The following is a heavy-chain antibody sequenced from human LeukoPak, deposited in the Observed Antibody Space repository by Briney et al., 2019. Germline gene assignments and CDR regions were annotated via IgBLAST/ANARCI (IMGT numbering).Heavy chain of an antibody. J-gene: IGHJ4*02. D-gene: IGHD2-8*01. CDR3: AKDLLYRYFDY. Sequence: GGSLRLACAAAGFTFSSYAMSWVRQAPGKGQEWGSAISGSGGSTYYADSVKGRFTISRDNSKNTLYLQMNSLRAEDTAVYYCAKDLLYRYFDYWGQGTLVTVSS. CDR2: ISGSGGST. CDR1: GFTFSSYA. V-gene: IGHV3-23*01.